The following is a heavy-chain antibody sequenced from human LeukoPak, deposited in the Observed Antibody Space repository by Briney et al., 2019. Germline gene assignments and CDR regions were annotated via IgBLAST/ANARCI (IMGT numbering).Heavy chain of an antibody. CDR3: ARAPHFFDTSGSGYYFDY. CDR2: IYYSGNT. CDR1: GGSIRSTTYY. J-gene: IGHJ4*02. Sequence: PSETLSLTCSVSGGSIRSTTYYWGWIRQPPGKGLEWIGSIYYSGNTYYSPSLMSRVTISVDTSKNQFSLNLSSVTAADTAVYYCARAPHFFDTSGSGYYFDYWGQGALVTVSS. D-gene: IGHD3-22*01. V-gene: IGHV4-39*07.